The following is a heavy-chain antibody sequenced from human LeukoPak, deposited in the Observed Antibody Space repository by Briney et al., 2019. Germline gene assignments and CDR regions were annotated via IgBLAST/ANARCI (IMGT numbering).Heavy chain of an antibody. V-gene: IGHV5-10-1*01. J-gene: IGHJ4*02. Sequence: ESLSISCKGSGYSFTSYWISWVRQMPGKGLGWMGRIDPSDYYTNYSPYFQGHVTISADKSISTAYLQWSSLKASDTAMYYCARHDGSGSYDYWGQGTIVTVSS. CDR3: ARHDGSGSYDY. CDR1: GYSFTSYW. D-gene: IGHD3-10*01. CDR2: IDPSDYYT.